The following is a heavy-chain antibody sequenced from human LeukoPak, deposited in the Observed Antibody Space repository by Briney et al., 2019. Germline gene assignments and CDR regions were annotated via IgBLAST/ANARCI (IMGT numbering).Heavy chain of an antibody. CDR3: ARDRGAWIQLIRRDYYYYYMDV. CDR1: GYTFTNYY. J-gene: IGHJ6*03. Sequence: GASVKVSCKASGYTFTNYYMHWVRQAPGQGLEWMGIINPSGGSTSYAQKFQGRVTMTRDMSTSTVYMELSSLRSEDTAVYYCARDRGAWIQLIRRDYYYYYMDVWGKGTTVTVSS. D-gene: IGHD5-18*01. V-gene: IGHV1-46*01. CDR2: INPSGGST.